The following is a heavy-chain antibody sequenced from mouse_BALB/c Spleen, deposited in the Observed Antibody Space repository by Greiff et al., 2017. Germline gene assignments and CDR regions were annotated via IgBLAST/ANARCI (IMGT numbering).Heavy chain of an antibody. D-gene: IGHD1-1*01. CDR3: ARDRDYYGSYYAMDY. CDR1: GFSLTSYG. V-gene: IGHV2-9*02. Sequence: VMLVESGPGLVAPSQSLSITCTVSGFSLTSYGVSWVRQPPGKGLEWLGVIWAGGSTNYNSALMSRLSISKDNSKSQVFLKMNSLQTDDTAMYYCARDRDYYGSYYAMDYWGQGTSVTVSS. J-gene: IGHJ4*01. CDR2: IWAGGST.